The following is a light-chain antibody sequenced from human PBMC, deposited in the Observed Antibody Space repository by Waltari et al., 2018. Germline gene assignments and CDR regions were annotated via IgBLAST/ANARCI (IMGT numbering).Light chain of an antibody. J-gene: IGLJ3*02. Sequence: QSVLTHPPSVSGAPGQRVTISRSGSRSNRGAHFDGPSYPHFPGAAPKPIIYDKNIRPSWVPNRFSGSTSGTSSSLAISGLRAEDGALYYCQTSDNSVGGHVVFGGGTNLIVL. CDR2: DKN. CDR3: QTSDNSVGGHVV. CDR1: RSNRGAHFD. V-gene: IGLV1-40*01.